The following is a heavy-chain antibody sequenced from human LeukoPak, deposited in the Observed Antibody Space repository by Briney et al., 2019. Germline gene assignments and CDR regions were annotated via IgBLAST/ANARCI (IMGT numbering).Heavy chain of an antibody. Sequence: GGSLRLSCAASGFTFSSYWMHWVRQAPGKGLVWVSRINSDGSSTSYADSVKGRFTISRDNAKNTLCLQMNSLRAEDTAVYYCASSLGYCSGGSCYTRDHFDYWGQGTLVTVSS. J-gene: IGHJ4*02. CDR1: GFTFSSYW. CDR3: ASSLGYCSGGSCYTRDHFDY. V-gene: IGHV3-74*01. D-gene: IGHD2-15*01. CDR2: INSDGSST.